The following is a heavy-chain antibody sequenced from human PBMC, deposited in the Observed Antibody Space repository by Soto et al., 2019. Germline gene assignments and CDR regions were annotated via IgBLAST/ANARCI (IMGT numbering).Heavy chain of an antibody. D-gene: IGHD6-6*01. CDR2: IRGSGGST. CDR3: AKDGVLYSSSYYFDY. CDR1: GFTFGGYA. V-gene: IGHV3-23*01. J-gene: IGHJ4*02. Sequence: GGSLRLSCAASGFTFGGYAMSWVRQAPGKGLEWVSAIRGSGGSTDYADSVKGRFTISRDNSKNTLYLQMNSLRAEDTAVYYCAKDGVLYSSSYYFDYWGQGTPVTVSS.